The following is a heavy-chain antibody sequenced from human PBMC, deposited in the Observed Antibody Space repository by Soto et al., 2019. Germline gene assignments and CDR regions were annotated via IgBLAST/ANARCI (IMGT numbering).Heavy chain of an antibody. D-gene: IGHD3-22*01. CDR2: IIPIFGTA. Sequence: SVKVSFKASGGTFSSYAISWVRQAPGQGLEWMGGIIPIFGTANYAQKFQGRVTITADESTGTAYMELSSLRSEDTAVYYCARDRFYYDSSGQYYYGMDVWGQGTTVTVSS. V-gene: IGHV1-69*13. CDR1: GGTFSSYA. CDR3: ARDRFYYDSSGQYYYGMDV. J-gene: IGHJ6*02.